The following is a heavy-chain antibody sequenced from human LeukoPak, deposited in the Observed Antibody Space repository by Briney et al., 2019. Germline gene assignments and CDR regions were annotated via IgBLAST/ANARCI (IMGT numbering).Heavy chain of an antibody. J-gene: IGHJ4*02. CDR2: INTDGSST. Sequence: GGSLRLSCAASGITFSSYWNHWVRQAPGKGLVWVSRINTDGSSTRYADSVKGRFTISRDNAKNTLYLQMNSLRAEDTAVYYCARVRVGAYDFEYWGQGTLVTVSS. CDR1: GITFSSYW. D-gene: IGHD3-10*01. CDR3: ARVRVGAYDFEY. V-gene: IGHV3-74*01.